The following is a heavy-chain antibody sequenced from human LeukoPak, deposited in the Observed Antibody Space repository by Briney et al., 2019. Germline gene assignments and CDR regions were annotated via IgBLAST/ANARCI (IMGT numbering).Heavy chain of an antibody. J-gene: IGHJ4*02. CDR3: ARAVAVAAKGRYYFDY. CDR1: GGSISSYY. D-gene: IGHD6-19*01. CDR2: ICTSGST. Sequence: SETLSLTCTVSGGSISSYYWSWIRQPAGKGLEWIGRICTSGSTNYNPSLKSRVTMSVDTSKNQFSLKLSSVTAADTAVYYCARAVAVAAKGRYYFDYWGQGTLVTVSS. V-gene: IGHV4-4*07.